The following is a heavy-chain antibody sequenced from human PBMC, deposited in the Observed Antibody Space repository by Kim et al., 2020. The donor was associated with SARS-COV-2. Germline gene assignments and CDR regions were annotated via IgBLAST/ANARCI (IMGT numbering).Heavy chain of an antibody. J-gene: IGHJ4*02. D-gene: IGHD3-3*01. Sequence: SRVTISGDTSKNQFSLKLSSVTAADTAVYYCARQQARITIFGVVIAYFDYWGQGTLVTVSS. CDR3: ARQQARITIFGVVIAYFDY. V-gene: IGHV4-39*01.